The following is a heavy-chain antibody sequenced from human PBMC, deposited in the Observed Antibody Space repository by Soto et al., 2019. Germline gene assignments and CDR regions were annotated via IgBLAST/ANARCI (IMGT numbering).Heavy chain of an antibody. CDR3: ARDVI. CDR2: IKSDGSER. J-gene: IGHJ4*02. V-gene: IGHV3-7*05. CDR1: GFTFSNFW. Sequence: EVQLVESGGGLVQPGGSLRLSCAASGFTFSNFWMSWVRQAPGKGLEWVASIKSDGSERSHVDAVRGRFSISRDNARNSLYLQMNSLRVDDTAVYYCARDVIWGQGSLVTVSS.